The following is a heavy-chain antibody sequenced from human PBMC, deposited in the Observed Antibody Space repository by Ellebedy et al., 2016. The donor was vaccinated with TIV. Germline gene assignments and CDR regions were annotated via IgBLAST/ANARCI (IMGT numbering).Heavy chain of an antibody. CDR3: ARDFYRYGDPIYYYGMDV. CDR2: LNPILAIA. D-gene: IGHD4-17*01. J-gene: IGHJ6*02. V-gene: IGHV1-69*04. Sequence: ASVKVSCKASGGTFSYYTISWVRQAPGQGLEWMGRLNPILAIATYAEKFQGRLTITADKSTSTDYMELSSLRSEDTAVYYCARDFYRYGDPIYYYGMDVWGQGTTVTVSS. CDR1: GGTFSYYT.